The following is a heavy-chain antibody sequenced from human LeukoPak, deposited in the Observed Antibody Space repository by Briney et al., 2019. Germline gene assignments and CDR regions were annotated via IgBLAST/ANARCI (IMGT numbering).Heavy chain of an antibody. V-gene: IGHV3-21*01. D-gene: IGHD6-13*01. Sequence: SGGSLRLSCAASGFTFSSYSMNWVRQAPGKGLEWVSSISSSSSYIYYADSVKGRFTISRDNAKNSLYLQMNSLRAEDTAVYYCARESLIAAAGHNWFDPWGQGTLVTVSS. CDR3: ARESLIAAAGHNWFDP. J-gene: IGHJ5*02. CDR1: GFTFSSYS. CDR2: ISSSSSYI.